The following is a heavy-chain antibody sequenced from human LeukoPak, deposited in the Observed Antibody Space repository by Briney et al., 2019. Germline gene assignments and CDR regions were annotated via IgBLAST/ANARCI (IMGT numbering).Heavy chain of an antibody. CDR1: GFTFSSYG. V-gene: IGHV3-30*18. J-gene: IGHJ4*02. Sequence: PGRSLRLSCAASGFTFSSYGMHWVRQAPGKGLEWVAVISYDGSNKYYADSVKGRFTISRDNSKNTLYLQMSSLRAEDTAVYYCAKVPDYWGQGTLVTVSS. CDR3: AKVPDY. CDR2: ISYDGSNK.